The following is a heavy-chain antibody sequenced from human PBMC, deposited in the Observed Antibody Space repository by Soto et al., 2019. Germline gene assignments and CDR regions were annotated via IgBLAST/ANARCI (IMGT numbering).Heavy chain of an antibody. D-gene: IGHD3-22*01. CDR2: IIPIFGTG. V-gene: IGHV1-69*06. Sequence: QVQLVQSGAEVKKPGPSVKVSCQASGGTFSSYAISWVRQAPGQGLEWMGGIIPIFGTGNYAQKFQGRVTITADKSTSTAYMELSSLRSEDTAVYYCARFSYDNSGYPTWYFDLWGRGTLVTVSS. CDR3: ARFSYDNSGYPTWYFDL. J-gene: IGHJ2*01. CDR1: GGTFSSYA.